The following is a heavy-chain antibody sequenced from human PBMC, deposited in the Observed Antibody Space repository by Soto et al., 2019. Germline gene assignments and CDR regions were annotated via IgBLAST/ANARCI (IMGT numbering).Heavy chain of an antibody. CDR2: IYSGGST. V-gene: IGHV3-66*01. J-gene: IGHJ4*02. CDR3: ARDCYHDYCKFLGGDY. CDR1: EFTVSSNY. Sequence: GGSLRLSSAASEFTVSSNYMSWVRQAPGKGLEWVSVIYSGGSTYYADSVKGRFTISRDNSKNTLYLQMNSLRAEDTAVYYCARDCYHDYCKFLGGDYWGQGTLVTVSS. D-gene: IGHD4-4*01.